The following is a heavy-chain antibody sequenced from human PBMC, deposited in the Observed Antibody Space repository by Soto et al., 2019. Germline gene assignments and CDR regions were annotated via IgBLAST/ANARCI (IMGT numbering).Heavy chain of an antibody. D-gene: IGHD1-7*01. J-gene: IGHJ5*01. CDR3: AGVTGTTLSNWCGS. V-gene: IGHV4-59*01. CDR1: GSSISSYY. CDR2: IYYSGST. Sequence: SETLSLTCTVSGSSISSYYWSWIRQPPGKGLEWIGYIYYSGSTNYNPSLKSRVTISVDTSKNQFSLKLSSVTAPVTAVYYRAGVTGTTLSNWCGSWGRVTLV.